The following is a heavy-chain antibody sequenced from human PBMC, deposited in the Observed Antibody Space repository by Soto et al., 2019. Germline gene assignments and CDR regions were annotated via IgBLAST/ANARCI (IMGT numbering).Heavy chain of an antibody. CDR3: AGHYDYVWGSGLMDL. CDR1: GFSVSTSH. Sequence: GGSLRLSCAGAGFSVSTSHISWVRQAPGKGLEWVSVIYSGGATHYAVSVKGRLIISRDNAKNSLFLQMNSLRDEDTAVYYCAGHYDYVWGSGLMDLWGQGTTVTVSS. V-gene: IGHV3-66*04. CDR2: IYSGGAT. J-gene: IGHJ6*02. D-gene: IGHD3-16*01.